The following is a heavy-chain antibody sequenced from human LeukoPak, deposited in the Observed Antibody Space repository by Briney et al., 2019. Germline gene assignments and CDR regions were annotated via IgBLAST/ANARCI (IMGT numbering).Heavy chain of an antibody. CDR1: GFTFSNYA. CDR2: ISGSGGTT. J-gene: IGHJ2*01. Sequence: GGSLRLSCAASGFTFSNYAMSWVRQAPGKGLEWVSAISGSGGTTYYADSVRGRFSISRDNSDNTLFLQMNSLRAENTAVYYCAKDYYGSGSRYWFFDLWGRGTLVTVSS. D-gene: IGHD3-10*01. CDR3: AKDYYGSGSRYWFFDL. V-gene: IGHV3-23*01.